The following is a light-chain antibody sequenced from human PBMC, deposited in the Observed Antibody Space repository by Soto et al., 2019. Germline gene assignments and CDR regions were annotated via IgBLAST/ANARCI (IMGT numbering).Light chain of an antibody. CDR3: SSYAGSNAGTNTVV. Sequence: QSALTQPPSASGSPGQSVTISCTGTSSDVGGSNFVSWYQQYPGKAPKLMIYEVSKRASGVPDRFSGAKSGNTASLTVSGLQAEDEADYYCSSYAGSNAGTNTVVFGGGTKLTVL. J-gene: IGLJ3*02. CDR2: EVS. CDR1: SSDVGGSNF. V-gene: IGLV2-8*01.